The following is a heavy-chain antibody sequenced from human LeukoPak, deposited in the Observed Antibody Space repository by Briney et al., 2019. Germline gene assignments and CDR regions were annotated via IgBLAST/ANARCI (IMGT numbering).Heavy chain of an antibody. D-gene: IGHD3-9*01. CDR1: GFTFSSYA. CDR2: ISSSSSYI. J-gene: IGHJ4*02. Sequence: GGSLRLSCAASGFTFSSYAMSWVRQAPGKGLEWVSSISSSSSYIFYADSVKGRFTISRDNAKTSLYLQMNSLRAEDTAVYYCARRYYDTSGYPFDFWGPGTLVTVSS. V-gene: IGHV3-21*06. CDR3: ARRYYDTSGYPFDF.